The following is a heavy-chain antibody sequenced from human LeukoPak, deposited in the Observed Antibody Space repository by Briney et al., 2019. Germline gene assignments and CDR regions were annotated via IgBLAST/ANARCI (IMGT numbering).Heavy chain of an antibody. V-gene: IGHV1-8*01. J-gene: IGHJ4*02. CDR1: GYSFTSHN. CDR3: ARGHPGYASGWPDY. CDR2: VSPSSGNT. Sequence: ASVKVSCKASGYSFTSHNLNWVRQATGQGLEFMGWVSPSSGNTAYAQKFQGRVTMTRDTSVSTVYMELSGLTSEDTAVYYCARGHPGYASGWPDYWGQGTLVTVSS. D-gene: IGHD6-19*01.